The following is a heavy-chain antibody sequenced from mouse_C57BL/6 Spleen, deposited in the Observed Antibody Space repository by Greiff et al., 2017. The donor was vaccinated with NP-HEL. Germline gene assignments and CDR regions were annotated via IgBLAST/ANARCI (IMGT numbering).Heavy chain of an antibody. Sequence: QVQLQQSGAELVRPGASVTLSCKASGYTFTDYEMHWVKQTPVHGLEWIGAIDPETGGTAYNQKFKGKAILTADKSSSTAYMELRSLTSEDSAVYYCTRGDGYYKRYYFDYWGQGTTLTVSS. D-gene: IGHD2-3*01. CDR3: TRGDGYYKRYYFDY. CDR2: IDPETGGT. V-gene: IGHV1-15*01. J-gene: IGHJ2*01. CDR1: GYTFTDYE.